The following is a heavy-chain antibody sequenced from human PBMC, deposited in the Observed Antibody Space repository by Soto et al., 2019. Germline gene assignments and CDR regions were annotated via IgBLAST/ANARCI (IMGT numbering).Heavy chain of an antibody. CDR1: GFTFSSYW. CDR2: IKQDGSEK. Sequence: GGSLRLSCAASGFTFSSYWMSWVRQAPGKGLEWVANIKQDGSEKYYVDSVKGRFTISRDNAKNSLYLQMNSLRAEDTAVYYCARYVGAEHDAFDIWGQGTMVTVSS. V-gene: IGHV3-7*05. D-gene: IGHD1-1*01. J-gene: IGHJ3*02. CDR3: ARYVGAEHDAFDI.